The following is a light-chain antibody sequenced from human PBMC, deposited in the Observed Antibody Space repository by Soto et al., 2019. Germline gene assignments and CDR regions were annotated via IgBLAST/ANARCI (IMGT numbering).Light chain of an antibody. Sequence: MTPSPATLFVSPRKKAKLSCGASQSVSSILAWYQQRPGQGPRRLMYGATSRATGIPARFSGSGSATEFTLTISSLQSEDFAVYFCQQYNRWPLTFGQGTKVDI. CDR1: QSVSSI. V-gene: IGKV3-15*01. CDR2: GAT. CDR3: QQYNRWPLT. J-gene: IGKJ1*01.